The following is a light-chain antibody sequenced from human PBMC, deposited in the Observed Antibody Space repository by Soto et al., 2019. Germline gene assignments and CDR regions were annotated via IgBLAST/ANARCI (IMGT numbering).Light chain of an antibody. Sequence: EMVMTQSPVTLSVSPGERATLSCRASQSVRSNLAWYQQKPGQAPNLLIYGAFTRATGIPARFSGTGSGTEFTLTISSLQSEDFALYYCQQYNDWPLTFGQGTKVEV. CDR2: GAF. J-gene: IGKJ1*01. CDR3: QQYNDWPLT. V-gene: IGKV3-15*01. CDR1: QSVRSN.